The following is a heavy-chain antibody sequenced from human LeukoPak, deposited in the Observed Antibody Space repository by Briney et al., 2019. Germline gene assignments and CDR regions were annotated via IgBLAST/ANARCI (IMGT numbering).Heavy chain of an antibody. D-gene: IGHD2-15*01. J-gene: IGHJ4*02. CDR2: IWYDGSNK. CDR3: AKEIRCSGGSCGYFDY. CDR1: GFTFSSYG. Sequence: GGSLRLSCAASGFTFSSYGMHWVRQAPGKGLEWVAVIWYDGSNKFHADSVKGRFTISRDNSKNTLYLQMDSLRAEDTAVYYRAKEIRCSGGSCGYFDYWGQGTLVTVSS. V-gene: IGHV3-33*06.